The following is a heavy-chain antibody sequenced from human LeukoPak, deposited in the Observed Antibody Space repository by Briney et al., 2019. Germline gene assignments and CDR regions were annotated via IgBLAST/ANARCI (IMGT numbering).Heavy chain of an antibody. CDR2: IYPGDSDT. CDR1: GYSFTSYW. CDR3: AKDPNGDYIGTFDI. J-gene: IGHJ3*02. Sequence: GESLKISCKGSGYSFTSYWIGWVRQMPGKGLEWMGIIYPGDSDTRYSPSFQGQVTISADKSISTAYLQWSSLRAEDTAVYYCAKDPNGDYIGTFDIWGQGTMVTVSS. D-gene: IGHD4-17*01. V-gene: IGHV5-51*01.